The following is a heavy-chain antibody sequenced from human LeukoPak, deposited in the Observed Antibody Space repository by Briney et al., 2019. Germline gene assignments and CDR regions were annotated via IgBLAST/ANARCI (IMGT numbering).Heavy chain of an antibody. CDR1: GFTFDDYA. CDR2: ISWDGGST. J-gene: IGHJ4*02. V-gene: IGHV3-43D*03. Sequence: PGGSLRLSCAASGFTFDDYAMHWVRQAPGKGLEWVSLISWDGGSTYYADSVKGRFTISRDNSKNSLYLQMNSLRAEDMALYYCAKAGGYSSGWYYFDYWGQGTLVTVSS. CDR3: AKAGGYSSGWYYFDY. D-gene: IGHD6-19*01.